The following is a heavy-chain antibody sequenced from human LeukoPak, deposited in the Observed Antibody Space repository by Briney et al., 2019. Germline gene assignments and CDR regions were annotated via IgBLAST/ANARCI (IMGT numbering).Heavy chain of an antibody. Sequence: SETLSLTCTVSGYSISSGYYWGWIRQPPGKGLEWIGSIYHSGSTYYNPSLKSRVTISVDTSKNQFSLKLSSVTAADTAVYYCARGPNYYYGSGSPGWGQGTLVTVSS. CDR2: IYHSGST. D-gene: IGHD3-10*01. V-gene: IGHV4-38-2*02. J-gene: IGHJ4*02. CDR1: GYSISSGYY. CDR3: ARGPNYYYGSGSPG.